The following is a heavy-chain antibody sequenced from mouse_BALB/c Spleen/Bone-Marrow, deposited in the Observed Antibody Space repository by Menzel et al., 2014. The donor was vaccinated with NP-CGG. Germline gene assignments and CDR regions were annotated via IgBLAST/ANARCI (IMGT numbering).Heavy chain of an antibody. V-gene: IGHV1-62-2*01. J-gene: IGHJ2*01. CDR2: FYPGSGSI. Sequence: QVQLQQSGAGLVKPGASVKLSCKASGYTFTEYIIHWVKQRSGQGLEWLGWFYPGSGSIKYNEKFKDKATLTADESSSTIYMELSRMTSEDYAVDFCARREAVEMGFDYWGQGTTLTVSS. CDR1: GYTFTEYI. D-gene: IGHD1-1*01. CDR3: ARREAVEMGFDY.